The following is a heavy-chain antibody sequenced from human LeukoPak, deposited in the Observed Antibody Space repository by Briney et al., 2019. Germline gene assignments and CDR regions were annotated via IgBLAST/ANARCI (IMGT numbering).Heavy chain of an antibody. D-gene: IGHD6-13*01. Sequence: SETLSLTCSVSGDSITGYYWGWIRQPPGKGLEWIGSIYYSGSTYYNPSLKSRVTISVDTSKNQFSLKLSSVTAADTAVYYCARPGLTAAAGEYYYYYMDVWGKGTTVIISS. CDR2: IYYSGST. CDR3: ARPGLTAAAGEYYYYYMDV. CDR1: GDSITGYY. V-gene: IGHV4-39*01. J-gene: IGHJ6*03.